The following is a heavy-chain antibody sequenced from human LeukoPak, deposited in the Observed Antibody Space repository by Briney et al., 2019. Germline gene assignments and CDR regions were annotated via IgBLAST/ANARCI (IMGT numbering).Heavy chain of an antibody. CDR2: ISSSGGSA. D-gene: IGHD3-16*02. CDR3: ARDPALSGYFDY. CDR1: EFTFSNYA. V-gene: IGHV3-23*01. J-gene: IGHJ4*02. Sequence: PGGSLRLSCAASEFTFSNYAMSWVRQAPGKGLEWVSTISSSGGSAYYADSLRGRFTISRDNSKNTLYLQMNSPRAEDSAVYYCARDPALSGYFDYWGQGTPVTVSS.